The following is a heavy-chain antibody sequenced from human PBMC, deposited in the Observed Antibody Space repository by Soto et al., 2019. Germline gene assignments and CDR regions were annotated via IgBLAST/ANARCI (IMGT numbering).Heavy chain of an antibody. CDR2: ISSSSSTI. CDR3: ARDPYCSGGSCYSAEYFQH. V-gene: IGHV3-48*01. J-gene: IGHJ1*01. CDR1: GFTFSSYS. Sequence: EVQLVESGGGLVQPGGSLRLSCAASGFTFSSYSMNWVRQAPGKGLEWVSYISSSSSTIYYADSVKGRFTISRDNAKNSLYLQMNSLRAEDTAVYYCARDPYCSGGSCYSAEYFQHWGQGTLVTVSS. D-gene: IGHD2-15*01.